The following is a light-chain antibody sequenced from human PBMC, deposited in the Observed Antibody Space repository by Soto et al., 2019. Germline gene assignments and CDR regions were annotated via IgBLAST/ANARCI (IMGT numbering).Light chain of an antibody. CDR1: QSISSW. Sequence: DIQMTQSPSTLSASVGDRVTITCRASQSISSWLAWYQQKPGKAPKLLIYKASSLESGVPSRFSGSGSGTEFTLTISSLQPDDFANYYCQQYNSYRRTFGQGIKVEIK. CDR2: KAS. CDR3: QQYNSYRRT. J-gene: IGKJ1*01. V-gene: IGKV1-5*03.